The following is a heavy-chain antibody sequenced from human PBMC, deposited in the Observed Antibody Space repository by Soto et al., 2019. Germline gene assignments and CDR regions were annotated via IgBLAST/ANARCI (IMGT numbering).Heavy chain of an antibody. D-gene: IGHD2-15*01. CDR1: GYTFTNYD. CDR2: ISAYNGDT. CDR3: ARSGLPDPVVVVGHTPFDP. J-gene: IGHJ5*02. V-gene: IGHV1-18*01. Sequence: SVKVSCKASGYTFTNYDINWVRQAPGQGLEWMGWISAYNGDTNYAQKLQGRVTMTTDTSTSTAYMELRSLRSDDTAVYYCARSGLPDPVVVVGHTPFDPWGQGTLVTVSS.